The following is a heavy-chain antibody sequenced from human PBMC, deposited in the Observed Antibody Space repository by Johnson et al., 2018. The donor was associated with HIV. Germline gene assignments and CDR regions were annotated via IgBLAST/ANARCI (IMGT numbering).Heavy chain of an antibody. V-gene: IGHV3-30*04. Sequence: QVQLVESGGGVVQPGRSLRLSCAASGFTFSSYAMHWVRQAPGKGLEWVAVISYEGSNKYYADSVKGRFTISRDNSKNTLYLQMNSLRAEDTAVYYCARASDAFDIWGQGTMVTVSS. CDR2: ISYEGSNK. CDR1: GFTFSSYA. J-gene: IGHJ3*02. CDR3: ARASDAFDI.